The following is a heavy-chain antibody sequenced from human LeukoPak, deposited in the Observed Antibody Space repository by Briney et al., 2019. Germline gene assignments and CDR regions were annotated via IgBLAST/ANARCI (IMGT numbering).Heavy chain of an antibody. J-gene: IGHJ4*02. V-gene: IGHV4-4*07. CDR1: GGSISSYY. CDR2: IYTGGST. D-gene: IGHD3-22*01. CDR3: ARDYYDTSGLLTKYYFDY. Sequence: SETLSLTCTVSGGSISSYYWSWIRQPAGKGLEWIGRIYTGGSTNYNPSLRSRVTMSVDTSKNQFSLKLSSVTAADTAVYYCARDYYDTSGLLTKYYFDYWGQGTLVTLSS.